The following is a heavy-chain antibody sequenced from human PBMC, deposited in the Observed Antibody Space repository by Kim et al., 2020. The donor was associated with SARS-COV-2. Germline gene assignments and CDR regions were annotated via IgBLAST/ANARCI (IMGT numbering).Heavy chain of an antibody. J-gene: IGHJ4*02. CDR2: A. V-gene: IGHV1-69*04. D-gene: IGHD6-19*01. Sequence: ATYAQKFQGRVTITADKCTSTAYMGLSSLRSEDTDVYYCARAPSGWYVDYWGQGTLVTVSS. CDR3: ARAPSGWYVDY.